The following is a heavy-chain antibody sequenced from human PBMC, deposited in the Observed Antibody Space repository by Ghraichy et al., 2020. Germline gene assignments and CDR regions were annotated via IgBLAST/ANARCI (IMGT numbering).Heavy chain of an antibody. CDR2: ISSSSSYI. CDR3: ARDSGSPDFDY. D-gene: IGHD5-12*01. V-gene: IGHV3-21*01. Sequence: GGSLRLSCAASGFTFSSYSMNWVRQAPGKGLEWVSSISSSSSYIYYADSVKGRFTISIDNAKNSLYLQMNSLRAEDTAVYYCARDSGSPDFDYWGQGTLVTVSS. CDR1: GFTFSSYS. J-gene: IGHJ4*02.